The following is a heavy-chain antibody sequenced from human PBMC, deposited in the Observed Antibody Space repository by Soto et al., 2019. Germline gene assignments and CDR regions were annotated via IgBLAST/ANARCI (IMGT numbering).Heavy chain of an antibody. V-gene: IGHV3-21*04. D-gene: IGHD2-15*01. J-gene: IGHJ3*01. CDR2: INPSSSHI. Sequence: EVQLVESGGGLVMPGGSLRLSCAASGFTFSAYHMNWVCQAPGKGLEWVSSINPSSSHIYYADSVRGRFTISRDDSKNSVSLHMNSLRPEDAALYYCARGYCGGGGCYLRRDAFDVWGQGPMVSVSS. CDR3: ARGYCGGGGCYLRRDAFDV. CDR1: GFTFSAYH.